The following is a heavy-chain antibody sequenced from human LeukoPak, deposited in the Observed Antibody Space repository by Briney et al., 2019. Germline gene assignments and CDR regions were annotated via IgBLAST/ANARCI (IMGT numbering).Heavy chain of an antibody. D-gene: IGHD3-10*01. V-gene: IGHV4-59*01. CDR3: ARRIGNYYGSGSYSYHFDY. CDR2: NFHSVTT. J-gene: IGHJ4*02. CDR1: GGSISSYY. Sequence: PSETLSLTCTVSGGSISSYYWSWIRQPPGKGLEWIGYNFHSVTTNYNPSLQSRVFISVDTSKNQFSLDLTSVTAADTAVYYCARRIGNYYGSGSYSYHFDYWGQGTLVIVSS.